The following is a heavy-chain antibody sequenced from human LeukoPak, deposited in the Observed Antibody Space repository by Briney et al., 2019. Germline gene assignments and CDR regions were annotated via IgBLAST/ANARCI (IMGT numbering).Heavy chain of an antibody. V-gene: IGHV4-59*08. CDR3: ARLSSTTTILDY. CDR2: IYYSGST. Sequence: SETLSLTCTVSGGSISSYYWSWIRQTPGKGLEWIGDIYYSGSTNYNPSLKSRVTISVDTSKNQFSLKLSSVTAADTAVYYCARLSSTTTILDYWGQGTLVTVSS. CDR1: GGSISSYY. D-gene: IGHD2-2*01. J-gene: IGHJ4*02.